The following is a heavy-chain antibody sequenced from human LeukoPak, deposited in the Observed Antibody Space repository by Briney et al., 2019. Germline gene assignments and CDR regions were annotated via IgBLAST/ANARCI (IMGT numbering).Heavy chain of an antibody. V-gene: IGHV4-59*01. CDR1: GVSITTSY. J-gene: IGHJ3*02. CDR2: IHYSGST. Sequence: SETLSLACSVSGVSITTSYWSWIRQPPGKGLEWIGFIHYSGSTNYNPSLKSRATISADTSNNQFSLKVTSVTAAVTAVYHCARGYYDSSGYSNTFDIWGQGTMVTVSS. CDR3: ARGYYDSSGYSNTFDI. D-gene: IGHD3-22*01.